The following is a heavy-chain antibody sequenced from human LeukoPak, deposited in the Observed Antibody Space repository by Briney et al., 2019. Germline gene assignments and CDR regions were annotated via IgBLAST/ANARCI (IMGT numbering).Heavy chain of an antibody. CDR3: ARGSHTYGYILDY. CDR2: IKEDGSQK. D-gene: IGHD5-18*01. Sequence: PGGSLRLSCAASGFTFSSYTMNWVRQAPGKGLEWVANIKEDGSQKFYVDSVKGRFTISRDNAKNSVYLQVNSLRAEDSAVYYCARGSHTYGYILDYWGQGTLVTVSS. CDR1: GFTFSSYT. V-gene: IGHV3-7*01. J-gene: IGHJ4*02.